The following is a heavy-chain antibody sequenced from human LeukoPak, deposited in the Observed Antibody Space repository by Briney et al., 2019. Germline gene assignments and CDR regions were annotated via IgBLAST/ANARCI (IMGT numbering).Heavy chain of an antibody. V-gene: IGHV3-53*05. CDR3: AKDASVVVPAGGWDY. CDR2: LYSGGNT. D-gene: IGHD2-2*01. CDR1: GFTVSSNY. Sequence: GGSLRLSCAASGFTVSSNYMNWVRQAPGKGLEWVSVLYSGGNTYYADSVKGRFTISRDNSKNTLYLQMNSLRAEDTAVYYCAKDASVVVPAGGWDYWGQGTLVTVSS. J-gene: IGHJ4*02.